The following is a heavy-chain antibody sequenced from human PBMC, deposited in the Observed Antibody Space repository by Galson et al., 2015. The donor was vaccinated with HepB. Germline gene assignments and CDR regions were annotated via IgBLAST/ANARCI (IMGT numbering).Heavy chain of an antibody. V-gene: IGHV3-33*01. D-gene: IGHD3-22*01. CDR1: GFTFSNYG. J-gene: IGHJ4*02. CDR3: ARDNYYDSDGYNYTGFDY. CDR2: IWYDGSNK. Sequence: SLRLSCAASGFTFSNYGMHWVRQAPGKGLEWVAVIWYDGSNKHYTDSVKGRFTISRDNSKNTLYLQVNSLRAEDTAVYYCARDNYYDSDGYNYTGFDYWGQGTLVTVSS.